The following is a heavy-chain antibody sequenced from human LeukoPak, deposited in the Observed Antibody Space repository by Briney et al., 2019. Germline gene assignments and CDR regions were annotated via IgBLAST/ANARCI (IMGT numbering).Heavy chain of an antibody. J-gene: IGHJ4*02. D-gene: IGHD3-22*01. CDR2: ISGSGGST. Sequence: GGSLRLSCAASGFTFSSYAMSWVRQAPGKGLEWVSAISGSGGSTYYADSVKGRFTISRDNAKNSLYLQMNSLRAEDTAVYYCARDQDYYYDSSGYYCDYWGQGTLVTVSS. CDR3: ARDQDYYYDSSGYYCDY. CDR1: GFTFSSYA. V-gene: IGHV3-23*01.